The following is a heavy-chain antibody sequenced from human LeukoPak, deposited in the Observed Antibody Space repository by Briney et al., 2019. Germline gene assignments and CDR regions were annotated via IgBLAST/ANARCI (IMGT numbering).Heavy chain of an antibody. CDR1: GGSISSGSYY. CDR3: ARRVCSGASCPFDY. CDR2: MFHDGST. Sequence: SETLSLTCTVSGGSISSGSYYWGWIRQPPGKGLEWIGSMFHDGSTYYNPSLKSRVTISVDTSKNQFSLKLSSVTAADTAVYYCARRVCSGASCPFDYWGQGTLITVSS. J-gene: IGHJ4*02. D-gene: IGHD2-15*01. V-gene: IGHV4-39*01.